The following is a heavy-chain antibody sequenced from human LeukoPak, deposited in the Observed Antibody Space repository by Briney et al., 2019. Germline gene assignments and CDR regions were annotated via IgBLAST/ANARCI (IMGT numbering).Heavy chain of an antibody. CDR3: ARGSLGGYNFDY. CDR1: GSTFTSYG. Sequence: ASVKASCKASGSTFTSYGISWVRQAPGQRLEWMGWISAYNGNTNYAQKFQGRVTMTTDTSTSTAYMELRSLRSDDTAVYYCARGSLGGYNFDYWGQGTLVTVSS. D-gene: IGHD5-24*01. CDR2: ISAYNGNT. V-gene: IGHV1-18*01. J-gene: IGHJ4*02.